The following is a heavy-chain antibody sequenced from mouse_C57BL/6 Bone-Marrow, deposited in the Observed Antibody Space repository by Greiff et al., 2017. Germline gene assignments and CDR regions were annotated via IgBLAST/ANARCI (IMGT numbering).Heavy chain of an antibody. CDR2: ISSGGSYT. CDR3: ARHRPWFAY. J-gene: IGHJ3*01. Sequence: EVQLVESGGDLVKPGGSLKLSCAASGFTFSSYGMSWVRQTPDKRLEWVATISSGGSYTYYPDSVKGRFTISRDNAKNTLYLQMSSLKSEDTAMYYCARHRPWFAYWGQGTLGTVSA. CDR1: GFTFSSYG. V-gene: IGHV5-6*01.